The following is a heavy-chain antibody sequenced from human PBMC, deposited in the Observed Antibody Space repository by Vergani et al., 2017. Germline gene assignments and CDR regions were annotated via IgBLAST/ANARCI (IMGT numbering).Heavy chain of an antibody. Sequence: QVQLQESGPGLVKASQTLSLTCAVSGFSIDNGYYWSWIRQSPGKGLEWIGYIYSTGSTNYNPSLNSRVTMSVDTSKNQFSLKLRSVTAADTAVYFCARVMYRDEASTGYRLEGMDIWGQGTTVTISS. CDR2: IYSTGST. CDR3: ARVMYRDEASTGYRLEGMDI. D-gene: IGHD3-9*01. V-gene: IGHV4-59*13. CDR1: GFSIDNGYY. J-gene: IGHJ6*02.